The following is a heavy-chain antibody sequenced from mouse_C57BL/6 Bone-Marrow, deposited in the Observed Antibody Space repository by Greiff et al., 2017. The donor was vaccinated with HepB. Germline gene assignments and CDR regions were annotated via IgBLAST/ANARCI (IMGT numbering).Heavy chain of an antibody. CDR2: ISYDGSN. Sequence: EVKLQESGPGLVKPSQSLSLTCSVTGYSITSGYYWNWIRQFPGNKLEWMGYISYDGSNNYNPSLKNRISITRDTSKNQFFLKLNSVTTEDTATYYCARGTVVAMDWYFDVWGTGTTVTVSS. V-gene: IGHV3-6*01. D-gene: IGHD1-1*01. J-gene: IGHJ1*03. CDR3: ARGTVVAMDWYFDV. CDR1: GYSITSGYY.